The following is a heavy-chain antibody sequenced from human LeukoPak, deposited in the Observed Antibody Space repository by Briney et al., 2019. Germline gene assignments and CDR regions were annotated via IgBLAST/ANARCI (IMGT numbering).Heavy chain of an antibody. V-gene: IGHV3-23*01. J-gene: IGHJ4*02. CDR2: ISINGRST. CDR1: GSTFSSYA. D-gene: IGHD6-19*01. CDR3: AKAPQWLVSPHYFDY. Sequence: GGSLRLSCAASGSTFSSYAMSWVRQVPGKGLEWVSAISINGRSTYYANSVKGRFTISRDNSKNTLYLQMNSLRAEDTAVYYCAKAPQWLVSPHYFDYWGQGTLVTVSS.